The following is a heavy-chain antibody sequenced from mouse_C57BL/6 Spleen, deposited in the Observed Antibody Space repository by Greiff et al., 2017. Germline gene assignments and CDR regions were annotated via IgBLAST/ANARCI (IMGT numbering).Heavy chain of an antibody. V-gene: IGHV1-52*01. CDR1: GYTFTSYW. CDR2: IDPSDSET. Sequence: QVQLKQPGAELVRPGSSVKLSCKASGYTFTSYWMHWVKQRPIQGLEWIGNIDPSDSETHYNQKFKDKATLTVDKSSSTAYMQLSSLTSEDSAVYYCARFDYYGLDYWGQGTTLTVSS. J-gene: IGHJ2*01. D-gene: IGHD1-1*01. CDR3: ARFDYYGLDY.